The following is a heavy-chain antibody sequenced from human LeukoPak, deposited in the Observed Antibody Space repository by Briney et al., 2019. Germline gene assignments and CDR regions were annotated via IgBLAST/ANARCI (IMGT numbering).Heavy chain of an antibody. CDR3: ARGRGGNSYWHDP. CDR1: GGPINSDSYQ. CDR2: SYTSGST. J-gene: IGHJ5*02. V-gene: IGHV4-61*02. Sequence: SETLSLTCTVSGGPINSDSYQWSSIRQPAGKGMEWIGRSYTSGSTNYNPSLKNRATISEDTPKNQFSLKRTSVSAADTAVYYCARGRGGNSYWHDPWGQGTLVTVSS. D-gene: IGHD1-7*01.